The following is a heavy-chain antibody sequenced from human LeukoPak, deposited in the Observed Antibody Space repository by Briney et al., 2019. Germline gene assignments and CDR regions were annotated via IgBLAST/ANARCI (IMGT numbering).Heavy chain of an antibody. CDR2: ISAYTGDT. J-gene: IGHJ4*02. V-gene: IGHV1-18*01. D-gene: IGHD6-13*01. CDR3: ARDLRRGSSSWYVSGGDY. Sequence: ASVKVSCKASGYTLTNFGITWVRQAPGQGLEWMGWISAYTGDTNYPQKFQGRVTMTTDTSTSTAYMELRSLRSDDTAVYYCARDLRRGSSSWYVSGGDYWGQGTLVTVSS. CDR1: GYTLTNFG.